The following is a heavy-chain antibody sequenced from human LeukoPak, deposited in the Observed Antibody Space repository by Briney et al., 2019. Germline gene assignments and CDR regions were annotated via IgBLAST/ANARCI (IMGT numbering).Heavy chain of an antibody. D-gene: IGHD4-11*01. CDR2: ITGSGGST. CDR1: GFTLNSYL. J-gene: IGHJ6*03. V-gene: IGHV3-23*01. Sequence: PGGSLRLSCAASGFTLNSYLMTWVRQAPGKGLEWISAITGSGGSTNYADSVKDRFTISRDNSKNTLFLQMNSLRAEDTAVYYCAKVKGESNYIYYYMDVWGKGTTVTVSS. CDR3: AKVKGESNYIYYYMDV.